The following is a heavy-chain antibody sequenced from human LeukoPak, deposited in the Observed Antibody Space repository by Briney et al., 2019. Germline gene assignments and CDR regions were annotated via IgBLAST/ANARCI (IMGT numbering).Heavy chain of an antibody. Sequence: SVKVSCKASGGTFSSYAISWVRQAPGQGLEWMGRIIPIFGTANYAQKFQGRVTITTDESTSTAYMELSSLRSEDTAVYYCARDGATLTGYYMPVGNWFDPWGQGTLVTVSS. V-gene: IGHV1-69*05. CDR1: GGTFSSYA. CDR3: ARDGATLTGYYMPVGNWFDP. D-gene: IGHD3-9*01. CDR2: IIPIFGTA. J-gene: IGHJ5*02.